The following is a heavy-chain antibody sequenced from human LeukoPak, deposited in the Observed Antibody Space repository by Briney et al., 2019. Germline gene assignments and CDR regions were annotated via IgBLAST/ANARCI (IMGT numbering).Heavy chain of an antibody. V-gene: IGHV3-30*18. CDR3: AKDPYRVVVATGNYLDP. Sequence: PGGSLGLSCAASGFAFSYYGMHWVRHAPGKGLEWVAVISHDGSNIHYGDSVKGRFTISRDNSKNTVYLQMNSLRAEDTAIYYCAKDPYRVVVATGNYLDPWGQGTLVTVSS. CDR2: ISHDGSNI. J-gene: IGHJ5*02. CDR1: GFAFSYYG. D-gene: IGHD2-15*01.